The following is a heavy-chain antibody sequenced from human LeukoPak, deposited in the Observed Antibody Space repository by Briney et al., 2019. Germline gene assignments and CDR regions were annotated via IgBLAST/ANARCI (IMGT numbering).Heavy chain of an antibody. CDR2: ISGSGGST. V-gene: IGHV3-23*01. CDR1: GFTFSSYA. D-gene: IGHD3-10*01. CDR3: AKDLDGLVRGGLYT. J-gene: IGHJ4*02. Sequence: GGSLRLSCAASGFTFSSYAMSWVRQAPGKGLEWVSAISGSGGSTYYADSVKGRFTISRDNSKNTLYLQMNSLRAEDTAVYYCAKDLDGLVRGGLYTWGQGTLVTVSP.